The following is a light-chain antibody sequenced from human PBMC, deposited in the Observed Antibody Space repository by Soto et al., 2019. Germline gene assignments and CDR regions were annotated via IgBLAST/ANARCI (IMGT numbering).Light chain of an antibody. V-gene: IGKV3-20*01. J-gene: IGKJ1*01. CDR1: QSVRSSY. Sequence: EIVLTQSPGTLSLSPGERATLSCRASQSVRSSYLAWYQQKLGQAPRLLIYGVSNRATGIPDRFSGSGSGTDFTLTISRLESEDFAVYYCRQYGTSPRTFGQGTKVEIK. CDR3: RQYGTSPRT. CDR2: GVS.